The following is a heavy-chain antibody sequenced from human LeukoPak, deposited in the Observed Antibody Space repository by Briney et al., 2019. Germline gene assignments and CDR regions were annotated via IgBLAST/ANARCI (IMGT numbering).Heavy chain of an antibody. V-gene: IGHV3-20*04. CDR2: INWNGGST. CDR3: ARIYSSGCHFDY. Sequence: GGSLRLSCAASGFTFDDYGMSWVRQAPGKGLEWVSGINWNGGSTGYADSVKGRFTISRDNAKNSLYLQMNSPRAEDTALYYCARIYSSGCHFDYWGQGTLVTVSS. J-gene: IGHJ4*02. CDR1: GFTFDDYG. D-gene: IGHD6-19*01.